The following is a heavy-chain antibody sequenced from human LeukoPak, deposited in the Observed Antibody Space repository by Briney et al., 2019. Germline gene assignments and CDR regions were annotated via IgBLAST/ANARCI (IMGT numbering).Heavy chain of an antibody. CDR1: GGSFSGYY. V-gene: IGHV4-34*01. CDR3: ARGNAGWFRSGQFDY. J-gene: IGHJ4*02. Sequence: SETLSLTCAVYGGSFSGYYWSWIRQPPGKGLEWIGEINHSGSTNYNPSLKSRVTISVDTSKNQFSLKLSSVTAADTAVYYCARGNAGWFRSGQFDYWGQGTLVTVSS. D-gene: IGHD6-19*01. CDR2: INHSGST.